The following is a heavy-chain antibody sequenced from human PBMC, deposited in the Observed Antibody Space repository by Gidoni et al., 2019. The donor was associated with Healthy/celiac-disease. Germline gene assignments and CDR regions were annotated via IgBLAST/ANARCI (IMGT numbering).Heavy chain of an antibody. Sequence: QVQLVESGGGVVQPGRSLRLSCAAAGFTSRGDAMHWVRQAPGKGLAWVAVISYDGSNKYYADSVKGRFTISRDNSKNTLYLQMNSLRAEDTAVYYCARVGYYYDSSGRRGAFDIWGQGTMVTVSS. V-gene: IGHV3-30-3*01. CDR1: GFTSRGDA. CDR2: ISYDGSNK. CDR3: ARVGYYYDSSGRRGAFDI. D-gene: IGHD3-22*01. J-gene: IGHJ3*02.